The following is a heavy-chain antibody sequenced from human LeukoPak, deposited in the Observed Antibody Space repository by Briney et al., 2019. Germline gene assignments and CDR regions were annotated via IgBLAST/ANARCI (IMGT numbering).Heavy chain of an antibody. CDR1: GYSISSGYF. CDR2: IYQSETA. D-gene: IGHD1-26*01. J-gene: IGHJ4*02. CDR3: ATTFRIVGATFDY. Sequence: SETLSLTCTVSGYSISSGYFWGWMRQPPGKGLEWIGSIYQSETAHYNPSLKSRVTISVDTSKNQFSLKLRSVMAADTAVYYCATTFRIVGATFDYWGQGTLVTVSS. V-gene: IGHV4-38-2*02.